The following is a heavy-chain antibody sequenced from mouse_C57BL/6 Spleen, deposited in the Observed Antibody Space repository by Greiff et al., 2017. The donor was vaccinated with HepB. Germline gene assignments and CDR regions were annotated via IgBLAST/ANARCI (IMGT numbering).Heavy chain of an antibody. D-gene: IGHD1-1*01. Sequence: QVQLQQPGAELVMPGASVKLSCKASGYTFTSYWMHWVKQRPGQGLEWIGEIDPSDSYTNYNQKFKGKSTLTVDKSSSTAYMQLSSLTSEDSAVYYCARLTVVADYYAMDYWGQGTSVTVSS. J-gene: IGHJ4*01. CDR2: IDPSDSYT. CDR1: GYTFTSYW. CDR3: ARLTVVADYYAMDY. V-gene: IGHV1-69*01.